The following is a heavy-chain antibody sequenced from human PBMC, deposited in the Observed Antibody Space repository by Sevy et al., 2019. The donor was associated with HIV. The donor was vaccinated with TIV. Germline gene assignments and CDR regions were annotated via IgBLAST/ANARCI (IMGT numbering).Heavy chain of an antibody. V-gene: IGHV3-21*01. CDR3: AGLRYYYYMDV. D-gene: IGHD3-16*01. Sequence: GGSLRLSCAASGFTFSSYSMYWVRQAPGKGLEWVSSISSSSSHIYYADSVKGRFTISRDNAKNSLYLQMNSLRAEDTAVYYCAGLRYYYYMDVWGKGTTVTVSS. CDR1: GFTFSSYS. J-gene: IGHJ6*03. CDR2: ISSSSSHI.